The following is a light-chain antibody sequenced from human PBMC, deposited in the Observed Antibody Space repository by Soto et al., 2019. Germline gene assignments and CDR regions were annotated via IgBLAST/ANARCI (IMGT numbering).Light chain of an antibody. V-gene: IGKV1-5*03. CDR3: QHYNSYSEA. CDR2: KAS. Sequence: DIKLNQSPSTLSGSVGERVTLTCLASQTISSWLAWYQQKPGKAPKLLIYKASTLKSGVPSRFSGSGSGTEFTLTISSLQPDDFATYYCQHYNSYSEAFGQGTKVHI. CDR1: QTISSW. J-gene: IGKJ1*01.